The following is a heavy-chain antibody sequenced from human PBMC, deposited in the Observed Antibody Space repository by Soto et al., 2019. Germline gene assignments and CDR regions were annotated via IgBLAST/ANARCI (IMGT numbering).Heavy chain of an antibody. V-gene: IGHV3-23*01. Sequence: EVQLLESGGGLVQPGGSLRLSCAASGFTFSSYAMSWVRQAPGKGLEWVSAISGSGGSTYYADSVKGRFTISRDNSKNTLYLQMNSLRAEDTAVYYCAKNPTTYYYDSSGYYPDYWGQGTLVTVSS. J-gene: IGHJ4*02. CDR3: AKNPTTYYYDSSGYYPDY. CDR2: ISGSGGST. D-gene: IGHD3-22*01. CDR1: GFTFSSYA.